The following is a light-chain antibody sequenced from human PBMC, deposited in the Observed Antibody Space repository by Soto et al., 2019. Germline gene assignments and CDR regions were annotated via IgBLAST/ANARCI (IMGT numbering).Light chain of an antibody. CDR1: QSVSSSH. Sequence: EIVLTQSPGTLSLSPGERATLSCRASQSVSSSHLAWYQQEPGQAPRLLIYGASNRATGIPDRFSGSGSGTDFTLTISRLEPEDFAVYYCQQYGTSLWPFGQGTKVEIK. CDR3: QQYGTSLWP. V-gene: IGKV3-20*01. CDR2: GAS. J-gene: IGKJ1*01.